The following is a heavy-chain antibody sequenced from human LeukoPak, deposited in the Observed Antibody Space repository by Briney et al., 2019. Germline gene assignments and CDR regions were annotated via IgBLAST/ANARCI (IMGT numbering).Heavy chain of an antibody. V-gene: IGHV4-39*07. CDR2: INHSGST. CDR1: GGSVSSGSYY. CDR3: ARASTYDYVWGRRSVLYYFDY. D-gene: IGHD3-16*01. Sequence: SETLSLTYTVSGGSVSSGSYYWSWIRQPPGKGLEWIGEINHSGSTNYNPSLKSRVTISVDTSKNQFSLKLSSVTAADTAVYYCARASTYDYVWGRRSVLYYFDYWGQGTLVTVSS. J-gene: IGHJ4*02.